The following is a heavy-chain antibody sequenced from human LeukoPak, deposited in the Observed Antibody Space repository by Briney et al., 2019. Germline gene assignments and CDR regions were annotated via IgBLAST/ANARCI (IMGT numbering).Heavy chain of an antibody. V-gene: IGHV1-18*01. Sequence: ASVKVSCKASGYTFTRYGISWVRQAPGQGLEWMGWISAYNGNTNYAQKLQGRVTMTTDTSTSTAYMELRSLRSDDTAVYYCARGRGKWELSAFDIWGQGTMVTVSS. J-gene: IGHJ3*02. CDR1: GYTFTRYG. D-gene: IGHD1-26*01. CDR3: ARGRGKWELSAFDI. CDR2: ISAYNGNT.